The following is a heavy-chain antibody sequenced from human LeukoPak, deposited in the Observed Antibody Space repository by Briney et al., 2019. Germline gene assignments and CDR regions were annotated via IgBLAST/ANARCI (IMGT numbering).Heavy chain of an antibody. V-gene: IGHV3-23*01. CDR2: ISGSGGTT. J-gene: IGHJ4*02. D-gene: IGHD6-19*01. Sequence: GGSLRLSCAASGFTFDNYAMSWVRQAPGKGLEWVSGISGSGGTTNYADSVKGRLTISRDNSKNTLSLQMSSLRADDTAVYYCAKGYSSGWYYFDYWGQGTLVTVSS. CDR3: AKGYSSGWYYFDY. CDR1: GFTFDNYA.